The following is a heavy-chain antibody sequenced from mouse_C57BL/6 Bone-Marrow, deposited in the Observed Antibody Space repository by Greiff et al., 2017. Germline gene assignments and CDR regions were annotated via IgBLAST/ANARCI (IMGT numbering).Heavy chain of an antibody. V-gene: IGHV5-9-1*02. CDR1: GFTFSSYA. Sequence: EVQVVESGEGLVKPGGSLKLSCAASGFTFSSYAMSWVRQTPEKRLEWVAYISSGGDYIYYADTVKGRFTISRDNARNTLYLQMSSLKSEDTAMYYCTRDYGTTMITKIAYWGQGTLVTVSA. D-gene: IGHD2-4*01. CDR3: TRDYGTTMITKIAY. CDR2: ISSGGDYI. J-gene: IGHJ3*01.